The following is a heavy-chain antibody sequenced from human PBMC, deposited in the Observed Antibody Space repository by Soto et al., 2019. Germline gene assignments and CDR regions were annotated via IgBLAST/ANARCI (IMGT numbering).Heavy chain of an antibody. CDR2: IKQDGREK. D-gene: IGHD6-13*01. Sequence: EVQLVESGGGLVQPGGSLRLSCAASGFTFSSYWMSWVRQAPVKGLEWVGNIKQDGREKTYVDFMEGRVTISRDNAENSLYLQMNSLRAEDTAVYYCARIASAGRGWDVWGQGTTVVVSS. CDR1: GFTFSSYW. CDR3: ARIASAGRGWDV. V-gene: IGHV3-7*01. J-gene: IGHJ6*02.